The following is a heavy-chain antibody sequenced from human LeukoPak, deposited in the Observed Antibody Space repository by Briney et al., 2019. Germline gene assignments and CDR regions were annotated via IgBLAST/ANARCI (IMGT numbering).Heavy chain of an antibody. CDR3: ARAPYSNPNFDY. D-gene: IGHD4-11*01. V-gene: IGHV4-38-2*02. J-gene: IGHJ4*02. CDR1: GYSISSGYY. Sequence: SETLSLTCTVSGYSISSGYYWGWIRQPPGKGLEWIGSIYHSGSTYYNPSLKSRVTISVDTSKNQFSLKLSSVTAADTAVYYCARAPYSNPNFDYWGQGTLVTVSS. CDR2: IYHSGST.